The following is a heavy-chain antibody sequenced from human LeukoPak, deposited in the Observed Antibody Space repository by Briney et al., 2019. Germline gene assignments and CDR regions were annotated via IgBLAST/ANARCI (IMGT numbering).Heavy chain of an antibody. J-gene: IGHJ3*02. CDR1: GGSISSGYYY. CDR3: AREPIPDAFDI. V-gene: IGHV4-30-4*08. Sequence: SQTLSLTYTVSGGSISSGYYYWSWIRQPPGKGLEWIGYIYYSGSTYYNPSLKSRVTISVDTSKNQFSLKLSSVTAADTAVYYCAREPIPDAFDIWGQGTMVTVSS. CDR2: IYYSGST.